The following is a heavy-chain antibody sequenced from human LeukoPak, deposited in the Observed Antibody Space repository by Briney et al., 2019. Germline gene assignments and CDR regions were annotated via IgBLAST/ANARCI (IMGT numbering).Heavy chain of an antibody. D-gene: IGHD1-7*01. Sequence: SETLSLTCTVSGGSISSYYWSWIRQPAGKGLEWIGRIYTSGSTNYNPSLKSRVTMSVDTSKNQFSLKLSSVTAADTAVYYCASVNWNWWGFDYWSQGTLVTVSS. CDR3: ASVNWNWWGFDY. CDR2: IYTSGST. V-gene: IGHV4-4*07. CDR1: GGSISSYY. J-gene: IGHJ4*02.